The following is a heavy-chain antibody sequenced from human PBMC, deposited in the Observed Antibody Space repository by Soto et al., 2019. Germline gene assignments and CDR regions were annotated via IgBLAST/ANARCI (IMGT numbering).Heavy chain of an antibody. J-gene: IGHJ4*02. CDR2: IKEDGSEK. Sequence: EVQVVESGGGLVQPGGSLRLSCAASGFTFSSYWMSWVRQAPGKGLEWVGNIKEDGSEKYYVDSVKSRFTISRDNAKNPLYQQTHSLRAEDTAIYYCTRDYQGYWGQGTQVTVAS. CDR1: GFTFSSYW. V-gene: IGHV3-7*04. CDR3: TRDYQGY. D-gene: IGHD6-13*01.